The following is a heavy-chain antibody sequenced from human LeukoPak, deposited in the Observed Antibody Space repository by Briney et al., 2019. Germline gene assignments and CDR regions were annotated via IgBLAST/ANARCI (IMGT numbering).Heavy chain of an antibody. D-gene: IGHD1-26*01. CDR2: ISWDGSTT. J-gene: IGHJ4*02. CDR1: GFTFDDYA. CDR3: AKGSAGWYSADY. V-gene: IGHV3-43D*03. Sequence: PGGSLRLSCTASGFTFDDYAMHWVRQAPGKGLEWVSLISWDGSTTYYADFVKGRFTISRDNSKNSLYLQMNSLRDDDTAFYYCAKGSAGWYSADYWGRGTLVNVSS.